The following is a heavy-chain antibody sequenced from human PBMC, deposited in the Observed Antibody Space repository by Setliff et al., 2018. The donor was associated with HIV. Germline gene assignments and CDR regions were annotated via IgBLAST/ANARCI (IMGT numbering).Heavy chain of an antibody. Sequence: PSETLSLTCTVSGGSIRTGAYYWGWIRQPPGKGLEWIGGIYYDGRTFYKPSLKGRLTISVDTSKNQFSLGLNSVTAADTAVYFCARGGAVSADFDSWGQGTLVTVSS. CDR2: IYYDGRT. V-gene: IGHV4-39*07. CDR3: ARGGAVSADFDS. J-gene: IGHJ5*01. CDR1: GGSIRTGAYY. D-gene: IGHD3-16*01.